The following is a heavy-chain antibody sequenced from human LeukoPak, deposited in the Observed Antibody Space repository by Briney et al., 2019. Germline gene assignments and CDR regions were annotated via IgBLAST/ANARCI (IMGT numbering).Heavy chain of an antibody. J-gene: IGHJ6*03. CDR1: GYSFTSYW. CDR3: ARHWRGNGNYYYYYYMDV. D-gene: IGHD2-8*01. Sequence: GESLKISCKGSGYSFTSYWIGWVRQMPGKGLEWMGIIYPGDSDTRYSPSFQGQVTISADKSISTAYLQWSSLKASDTAMYYCARHWRGNGNYYYYYYMDVWGKGTTVTVSS. CDR2: IYPGDSDT. V-gene: IGHV5-51*01.